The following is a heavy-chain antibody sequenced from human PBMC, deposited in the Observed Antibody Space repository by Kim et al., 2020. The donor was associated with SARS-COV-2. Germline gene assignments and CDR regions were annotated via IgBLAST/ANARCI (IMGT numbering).Heavy chain of an antibody. Sequence: GGSLRLSCAASGFTFSNYAMSWVRQAPGKGLEWVSFISGSGGTTSYPDSVKGRFTISRDNSKNTLFLHMSRLRAEDTAMYYCAKIGTAVTTELYPFDYWGQGTLVAVSS. CDR2: ISGSGGTT. J-gene: IGHJ4*02. D-gene: IGHD4-17*01. CDR3: AKIGTAVTTELYPFDY. CDR1: GFTFSNYA. V-gene: IGHV3-23*01.